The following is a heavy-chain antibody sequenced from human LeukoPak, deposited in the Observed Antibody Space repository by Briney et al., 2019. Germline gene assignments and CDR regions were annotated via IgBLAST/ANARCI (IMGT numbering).Heavy chain of an antibody. V-gene: IGHV3-21*01. CDR1: GFTFSSYS. CDR2: ISSSGSYI. CDR3: ARVSDRYCTNGVCSYFDY. D-gene: IGHD2-8*01. Sequence: GGSLRLSCAASGFTFSSYSMNWVRQAPGKGLEWVSSISSSGSYIYYADSVKGRFTISRDNAKNSLYLQMNSLRAEDTAVYYCARVSDRYCTNGVCSYFDYWGQGTLVTVSS. J-gene: IGHJ4*02.